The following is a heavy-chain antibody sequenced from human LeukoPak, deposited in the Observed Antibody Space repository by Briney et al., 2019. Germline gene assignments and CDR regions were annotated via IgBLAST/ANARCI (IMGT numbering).Heavy chain of an antibody. Sequence: SETLSLTCAVSGGSISSSNWWSWVRQPPGKGLEWIGEIYHSGSTNYNPSLKSRVTISVDKSKNQFSLKLSSVTAADTAVYYCARNWVAAPCLIPHYFDYWGQGTLVTASS. CDR2: IYHSGST. J-gene: IGHJ4*02. CDR3: ARNWVAAPCLIPHYFDY. D-gene: IGHD2-15*01. CDR1: GGSISSSNW. V-gene: IGHV4-4*02.